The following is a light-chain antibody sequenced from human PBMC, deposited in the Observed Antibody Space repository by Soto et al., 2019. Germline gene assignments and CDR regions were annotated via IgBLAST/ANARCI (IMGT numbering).Light chain of an antibody. Sequence: EIVLTQSPATLSLSPGERATLSCRASQSVSNYLAWYQQKPGQPPRLLIYDASKRATGIPARFSGIGSGTDFTLTVSSLEPEDVAVYYCQHRYYWPQTFGHGTKVEVK. V-gene: IGKV3-11*01. CDR1: QSVSNY. J-gene: IGKJ1*01. CDR2: DAS. CDR3: QHRYYWPQT.